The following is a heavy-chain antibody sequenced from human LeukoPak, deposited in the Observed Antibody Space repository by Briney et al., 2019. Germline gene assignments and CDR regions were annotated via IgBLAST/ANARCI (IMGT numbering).Heavy chain of an antibody. D-gene: IGHD2-2*01. CDR2: ISGSGGST. CDR1: GFTFSSYA. Sequence: GGSLRLSCAATGFTFSSYAMSWVRQAPGKGLEWVSLISGSGGSTDYADSVKGRFTISRDKSKNTLYLQMNRLRAEDTAVYYCAKSTERIVVVPAATLDYWGQGTLVTVSS. J-gene: IGHJ4*02. CDR3: AKSTERIVVVPAATLDY. V-gene: IGHV3-23*01.